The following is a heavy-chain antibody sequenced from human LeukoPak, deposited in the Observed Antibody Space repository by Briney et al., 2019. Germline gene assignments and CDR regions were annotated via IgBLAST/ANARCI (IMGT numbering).Heavy chain of an antibody. CDR2: ISSSSSYI. CDR1: GFTFSSYS. CDR3: ARVRYCTSSTSCFGVDV. Sequence: PGGSLRLSCAASGFTFSSYSMNWVRQAPGKGLEWVSSISSSSSYIYYADSVKGRFTISRDNAKNSLYLQMNSLRAEDTAVYYCARVRYCTSSTSCFGVDVWGQGTTVTVSS. V-gene: IGHV3-21*01. J-gene: IGHJ6*02. D-gene: IGHD2/OR15-2a*01.